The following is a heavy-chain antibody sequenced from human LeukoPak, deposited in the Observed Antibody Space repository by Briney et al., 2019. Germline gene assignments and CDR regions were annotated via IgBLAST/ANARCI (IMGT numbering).Heavy chain of an antibody. CDR3: ARDSTIFGVVTPLGY. Sequence: ASVKVSCKASGGTFSSYAISWVRQAPGQGLEWMGRIIPILGIANYAQRFQGRVTITADKSTSTAYMELSSLRSEDTAVYYCARDSTIFGVVTPLGYWGQGTLVTVSS. CDR2: IIPILGIA. J-gene: IGHJ4*02. V-gene: IGHV1-69*04. CDR1: GGTFSSYA. D-gene: IGHD3-3*01.